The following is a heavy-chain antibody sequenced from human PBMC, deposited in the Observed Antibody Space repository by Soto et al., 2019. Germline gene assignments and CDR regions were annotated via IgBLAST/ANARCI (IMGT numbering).Heavy chain of an antibody. Sequence: GGSLRLSCEASSFPFSSYAMHWVRQAPAKGLEWVALITSSALTIYYAESVRGRFTISRDTANDTVYLQMNSLRAEDAAVYFCARGPFCSFSGCHTTIYGAFDVWGLGTKVTVSS. V-gene: IGHV3-30*17. CDR3: ARGPFCSFSGCHTTIYGAFDV. CDR1: SFPFSSYA. D-gene: IGHD6-25*01. CDR2: ITSSALTI. J-gene: IGHJ3*01.